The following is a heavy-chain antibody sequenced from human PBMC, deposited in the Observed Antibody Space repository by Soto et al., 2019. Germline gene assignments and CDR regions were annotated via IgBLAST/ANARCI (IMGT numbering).Heavy chain of an antibody. J-gene: IGHJ4*02. Sequence: QVQLVESGGGVVQPGRSLRLSCAASGFTFSSYGMHWVRQAPGKGLEWVAVISYDGSNKYYADSVKGRFTISRDNSKNTLYLQMNSLRAEDTAVYYWAKYVGYCSSTSCHPGYYFDYWGQGTLVTVSS. CDR3: AKYVGYCSSTSCHPGYYFDY. D-gene: IGHD2-2*01. CDR2: ISYDGSNK. CDR1: GFTFSSYG. V-gene: IGHV3-30*18.